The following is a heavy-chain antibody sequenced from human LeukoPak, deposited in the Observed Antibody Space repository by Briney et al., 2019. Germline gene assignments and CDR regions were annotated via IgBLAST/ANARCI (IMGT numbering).Heavy chain of an antibody. CDR3: ARAHCSGGSCYSFYLDY. V-gene: IGHV1-69*13. D-gene: IGHD2-15*01. CDR1: GGTFSSYA. Sequence: SVKVSCKASGGTFSSYAISWVRQAPGQGLEWMGGIIPIFGTANYAQKFQGRVTVTADESTSTAYMELSSLRSEDTAVYYCARAHCSGGSCYSFYLDYWGQGTLVTVSS. J-gene: IGHJ4*02. CDR2: IIPIFGTA.